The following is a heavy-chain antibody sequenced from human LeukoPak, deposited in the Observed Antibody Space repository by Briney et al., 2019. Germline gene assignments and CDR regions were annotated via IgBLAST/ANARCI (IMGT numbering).Heavy chain of an antibody. CDR2: ISAYNGNT. V-gene: IGHV1-18*01. D-gene: IGHD4-23*01. CDR1: GYTLTTDV. CDR3: ERGPQPQNGGDY. Sequence: ASVKVSCKASGYTLTTDVISAGPQAPGQGREWMGWISAYNGNTNYAQNLRGRGTLTTDTFTSTAYMEQRSVRADGTAVYYCERGPQPQNGGDYWGQGPLATVSS. J-gene: IGHJ4*02.